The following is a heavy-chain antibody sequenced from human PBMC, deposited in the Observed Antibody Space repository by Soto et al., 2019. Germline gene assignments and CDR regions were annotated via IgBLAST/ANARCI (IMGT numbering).Heavy chain of an antibody. J-gene: IGHJ5*02. CDR1: GYTFTSYG. Sequence: ASVKVSCKASGYTFTSYGISWVRQAPGQGLEWMGWISAYNGNTSYAQKLQGRVTMTTDTSTSTAYMELRSLRSDDTAVYYCARDRDDILTGYYKGVDWFDPWGQGTLVTVSS. CDR3: ARDRDDILTGYYKGVDWFDP. V-gene: IGHV1-18*04. CDR2: ISAYNGNT. D-gene: IGHD3-9*01.